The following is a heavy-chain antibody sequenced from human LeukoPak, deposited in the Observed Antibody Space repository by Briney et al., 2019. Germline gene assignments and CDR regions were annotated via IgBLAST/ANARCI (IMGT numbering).Heavy chain of an antibody. CDR1: GGSISSYY. J-gene: IGHJ6*03. Sequence: SETLSLTCTVSGGSISSYYWGWIRQPPGKGLEWVGYIYYSGSTNYNPSLKSRVTISVDTSKNQFSLKLSSVTAADTAVYYCARDRGMSYYYYYMDVWGKGTTVTVSS. V-gene: IGHV4-59*01. CDR3: ARDRGMSYYYYYMDV. CDR2: IYYSGST.